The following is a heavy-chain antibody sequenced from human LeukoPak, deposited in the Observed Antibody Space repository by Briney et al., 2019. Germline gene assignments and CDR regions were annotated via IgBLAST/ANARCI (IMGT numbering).Heavy chain of an antibody. CDR2: ISGDGGST. CDR1: GFTFDDYA. Sequence: KAGGSLRLSCAASGFTFDDYAMHWVRQAPGKGLEWVSLISGDGGSTYYADSVKGRFTISRDNSKNSLYLQMNSLRTEDTALYYCAKDRGYCSGGSCYPRYWFDPWGQGTLVTVSS. D-gene: IGHD2-15*01. V-gene: IGHV3-43*02. CDR3: AKDRGYCSGGSCYPRYWFDP. J-gene: IGHJ5*02.